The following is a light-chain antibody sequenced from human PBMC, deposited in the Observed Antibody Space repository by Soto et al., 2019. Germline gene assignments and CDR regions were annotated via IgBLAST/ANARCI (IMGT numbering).Light chain of an antibody. CDR2: GAS. V-gene: IGKV3-15*01. CDR3: QQYNSWPPIT. CDR1: QSLSDT. J-gene: IGKJ5*01. Sequence: EIVLTQSPAILSVSPGERATLSCRASQSLSDTLAWYQQKPGQAPRLLIYGASTRAPGFPARFSGSGSGTEFTLTISSLQSEDFVVYYCQQYNSWPPITFGQGTRLEI.